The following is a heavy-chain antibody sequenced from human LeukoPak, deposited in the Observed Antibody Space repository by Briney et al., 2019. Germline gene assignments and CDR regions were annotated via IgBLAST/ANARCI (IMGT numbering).Heavy chain of an antibody. CDR1: GGTFNSYA. CDR2: IIPFFGTA. V-gene: IGHV1-69*05. J-gene: IGHJ4*02. Sequence: GSSVKVSCKASGGTFNSYAISGVRQAPGQGLEGMGRIIPFFGTANYAQKFQGTVTITTHQSKSTAYIDPSSLRSEDTAVYYCASGYYYDSSGYCDYWGQGTLVTVSS. CDR3: ASGYYYDSSGYCDY. D-gene: IGHD3-22*01.